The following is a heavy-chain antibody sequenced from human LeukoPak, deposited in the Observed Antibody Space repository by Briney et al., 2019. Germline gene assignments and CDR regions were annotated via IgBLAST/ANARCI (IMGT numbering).Heavy chain of an antibody. D-gene: IGHD6-19*01. CDR3: ARGVRIAVAGYIDY. CDR1: GFPLSSYA. J-gene: IGHJ4*02. Sequence: GGSLRLSCAVSGFPLSSYAMSWVRQAPGKGLEWVSATSSSDAGTYYADSVRGRFTISRDNSKNTLYLQMNSLRAEDTAVYYCARGVRIAVAGYIDYWGQGTLVTVSS. CDR2: TSSSDAGT. V-gene: IGHV3-23*01.